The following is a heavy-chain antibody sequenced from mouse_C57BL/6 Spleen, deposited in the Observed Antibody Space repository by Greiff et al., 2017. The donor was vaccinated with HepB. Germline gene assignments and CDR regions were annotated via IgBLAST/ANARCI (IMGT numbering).Heavy chain of an antibody. CDR2: INPGSGGT. V-gene: IGHV1-54*01. CDR3: ARFDGNSGGFAY. CDR1: GYAFTNYL. J-gene: IGHJ3*01. D-gene: IGHD2-1*01. Sequence: QVQLQQSGAELVRPGTSVKVSCKASGYAFTNYLIEWVKQRPGQGLEWIGVINPGSGGTNYNEKFKGKATLTADKSSSTAYMQLSSLTSEDSAVYFCARFDGNSGGFAYWGQGTLVTVSA.